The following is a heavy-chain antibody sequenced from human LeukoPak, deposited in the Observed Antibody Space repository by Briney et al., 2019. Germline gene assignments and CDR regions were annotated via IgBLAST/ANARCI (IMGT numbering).Heavy chain of an antibody. CDR1: GFTFSSYW. V-gene: IGHV3-7*01. Sequence: GGSLRLSCAASGFTFSSYWMSWVRQAPGKGLEWVANIKQDGSEKYYVDSVKGRFTISRDNAKNSLYLQMNSLRAEDTAVYYCARDQRIAVAGNDAFDIWGQGTMVTVSS. CDR3: ARDQRIAVAGNDAFDI. CDR2: IKQDGSEK. D-gene: IGHD6-19*01. J-gene: IGHJ3*02.